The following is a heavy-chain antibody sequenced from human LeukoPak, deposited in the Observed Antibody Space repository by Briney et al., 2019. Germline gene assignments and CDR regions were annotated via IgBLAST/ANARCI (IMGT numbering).Heavy chain of an antibody. D-gene: IGHD2-15*01. V-gene: IGHV3-23*01. CDR1: GFIFSNYA. CDR2: ISDSGVDT. Sequence: GGSLRLSCAASGFIFSNYAMSWVRQAPAKGLEGASSISDSGVDTYYGDSVKGRLTISRDNSKNTLYLQMNSLRAEDTAVYYCAKRGGSYYSDYWGQGSLVTVSS. J-gene: IGHJ4*02. CDR3: AKRGGSYYSDY.